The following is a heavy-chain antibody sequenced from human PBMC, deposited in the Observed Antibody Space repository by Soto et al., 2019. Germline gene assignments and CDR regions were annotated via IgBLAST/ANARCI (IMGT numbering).Heavy chain of an antibody. CDR3: ARGSTTLGDWFDP. V-gene: IGHV4-39*01. Sequence: SETLSLTCTVSGGSISSSSYYWGWIRQPPGKGLEWIGSIYYSGSTYYNPSLKSRVTISVDTSKNQFSLKLSSVTAADTAVYYCARGSTTLGDWFDPWGQGTLVTVSS. D-gene: IGHD2-2*01. J-gene: IGHJ5*02. CDR2: IYYSGST. CDR1: GGSISSSSYY.